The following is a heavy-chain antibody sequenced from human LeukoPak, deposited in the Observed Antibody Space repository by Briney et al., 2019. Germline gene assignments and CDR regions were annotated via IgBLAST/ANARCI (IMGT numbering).Heavy chain of an antibody. CDR2: IYYSGST. V-gene: IGHV4-59*05. CDR1: GGSISSYY. CDR3: ARRTSGLSGLWYFDL. Sequence: SETLSLTCTVSGGSISSYYWSWIRQPPGKGLEWIGSIYYSGSTYYNPSLKSRVTISVDTSKNQFSLKLSSVTAADTAVYYCARRTSGLSGLWYFDLWGRGTLVTVSS. D-gene: IGHD6-19*01. J-gene: IGHJ2*01.